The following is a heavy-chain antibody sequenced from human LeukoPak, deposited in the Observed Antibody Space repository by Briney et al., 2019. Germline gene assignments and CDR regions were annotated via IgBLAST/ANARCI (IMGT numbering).Heavy chain of an antibody. CDR1: GGSFSGYY. CDR3: ARGIVGATWIGSLIYYFDN. J-gene: IGHJ4*02. Sequence: PSETLSLTCAVYGGSFSGYYWSWIRQPPGKGLEWIGEINHSGSTNYNPSLKSRVTISVDTSKNQFSLKLSSVTAADTAVYYCARGIVGATWIGSLIYYFDNWGQGTLVTVSS. D-gene: IGHD1-26*01. V-gene: IGHV4-34*01. CDR2: INHSGST.